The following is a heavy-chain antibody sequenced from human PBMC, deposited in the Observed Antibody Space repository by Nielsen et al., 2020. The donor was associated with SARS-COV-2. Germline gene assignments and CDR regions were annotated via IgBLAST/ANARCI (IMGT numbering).Heavy chain of an antibody. J-gene: IGHJ5*02. CDR3: VRAVPAAAPSNWFDP. CDR2: IDHSGTA. V-gene: IGHV4-4*02. Sequence: SETLSLTCAVSGDSVSSHDWWTWVRQSPGKGLEWIGEIDHSGTATFNPSLRSRVTMSADTSKNQFSLKLTSVTAADTAVYYCVRAVPAAAPSNWFDPWGRGTLVTVSS. D-gene: IGHD2-2*01. CDR1: GDSVSSHDW.